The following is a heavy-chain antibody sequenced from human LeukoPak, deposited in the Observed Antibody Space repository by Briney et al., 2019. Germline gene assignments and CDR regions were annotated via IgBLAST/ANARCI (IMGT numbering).Heavy chain of an antibody. D-gene: IGHD3-22*01. V-gene: IGHV4-39*01. Sequence: PSETLSLTCTVSGGSISSSSYYWGWIRQPPGKGLEWIGSIYYSGSTYYNPSLKSRVTISVDTSKNQFSLKLSSVTAADTAVYYCARRAWDVSSGLKDYWGQGTLVTVSS. J-gene: IGHJ4*02. CDR3: ARRAWDVSSGLKDY. CDR2: IYYSGST. CDR1: GGSISSSSYY.